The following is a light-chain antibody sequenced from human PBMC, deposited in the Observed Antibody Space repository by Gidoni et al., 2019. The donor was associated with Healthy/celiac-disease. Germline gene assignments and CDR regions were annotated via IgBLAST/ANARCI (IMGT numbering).Light chain of an antibody. V-gene: IGKV3-15*01. J-gene: IGKJ2*01. Sequence: EIVIMQSPATLSVSPGERATLSCRASQSVSSNLAWYQQKPGQAPRLLSYGASTRATGIPARFSGSGSGTEFTLTISSLQSEDFAVYYCQQYNNWPPYTCGQGTKLEIK. CDR2: GAS. CDR1: QSVSSN. CDR3: QQYNNWPPYT.